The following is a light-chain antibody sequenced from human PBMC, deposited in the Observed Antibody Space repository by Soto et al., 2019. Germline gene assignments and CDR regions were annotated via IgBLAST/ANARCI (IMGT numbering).Light chain of an antibody. CDR2: GAS. Sequence: EIVLTQSPGTLSLSPGDRATLSCRASQSVRSNYLAWYQQKPGQAPRLLLYGASSRATGIPDRFSGSGYGTDFTLTISRLGPEDFAVYYCQQYDTSPPLTFGGGTKVEIK. CDR3: QQYDTSPPLT. V-gene: IGKV3-20*01. J-gene: IGKJ4*01. CDR1: QSVRSNY.